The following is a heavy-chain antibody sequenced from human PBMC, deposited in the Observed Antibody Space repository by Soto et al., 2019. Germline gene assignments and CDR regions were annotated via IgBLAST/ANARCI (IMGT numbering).Heavy chain of an antibody. CDR1: GFTFSSYA. D-gene: IGHD2-2*02. J-gene: IGHJ4*02. CDR3: AEDLPGPPYCTSTSCSTY. CDR2: ISSNGGST. Sequence: GGSLRLSCSASGFTFSSYAMHWVRQAPGKGLEYVSAISSNGGSTYYADSVKGSFTISRDNSNNTLYLQMNSLRVEDTAVYYCAEDLPGPPYCTSTSCSTYWGQGTLVTVSS. V-gene: IGHV3-64*04.